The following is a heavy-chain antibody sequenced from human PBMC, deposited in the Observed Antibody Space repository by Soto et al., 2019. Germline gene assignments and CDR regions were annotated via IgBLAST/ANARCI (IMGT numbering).Heavy chain of an antibody. CDR1: GYTFTGYY. V-gene: IGHV1-2*04. CDR2: INPNSGGT. D-gene: IGHD3-10*01. CDR3: ARDGRHYYGSGSYYNSRAQGSGVGYMDV. Sequence: ASVKVSCKASGYTFTGYYMHWVRQAPGQGLEWMGWINPNSGGTNYAQKFQGWVTMTRDTSISTAYMELSRLRSDDTAVYYCARDGRHYYGSGSYYNSRAQGSGVGYMDVWGKGTTVTVSS. J-gene: IGHJ6*03.